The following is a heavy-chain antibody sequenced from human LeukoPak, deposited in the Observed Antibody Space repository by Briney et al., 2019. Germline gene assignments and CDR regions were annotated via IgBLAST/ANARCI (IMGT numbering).Heavy chain of an antibody. V-gene: IGHV1-69*13. CDR2: IIPIFGTA. CDR1: GGTFSSYA. CDR3: ATTVTHFPYYYYYGMDV. Sequence: SVKVSCRASGGTFSSYAISWVRQAPGQRLEWMGGIIPIFGTANYAQKFQGRVTITADESTSTAYMKLSSLRSEDTAVYYCATTVTHFPYYYYYGMDVWGQGTTVTVSS. D-gene: IGHD4-17*01. J-gene: IGHJ6*02.